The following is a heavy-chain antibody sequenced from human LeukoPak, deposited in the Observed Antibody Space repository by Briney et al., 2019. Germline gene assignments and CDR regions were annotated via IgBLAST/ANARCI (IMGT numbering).Heavy chain of an antibody. D-gene: IGHD5-24*01. Sequence: ASVKVSCKASGGTFSNYAISWVRQAPGQGLEWMGGIIPIFGTANYAQKFQGRVTITADESTSTAYMELSSLGSEDTAVYYCAREASRDGYNYAHPHWFDPWGQGTLVTVSS. CDR2: IIPIFGTA. CDR1: GGTFSNYA. V-gene: IGHV1-69*01. J-gene: IGHJ5*02. CDR3: AREASRDGYNYAHPHWFDP.